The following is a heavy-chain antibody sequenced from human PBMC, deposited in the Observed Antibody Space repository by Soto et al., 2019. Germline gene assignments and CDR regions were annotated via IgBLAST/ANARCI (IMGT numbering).Heavy chain of an antibody. CDR2: ICNSGST. Sequence: QVQLQESGPGLLKPSETLSLTCTVSGGSIRSYCWTWIRQPPGEGLEWIGCICNSGSTNYNPSLKSRVTISVDTQMNQFSLQLSSVTVADTAVYYCAGGGSIVVAKRRLMDVWGKGTTVTVSS. D-gene: IGHD3-22*01. CDR3: AGGGSIVVAKRRLMDV. CDR1: GGSIRSYC. V-gene: IGHV4-59*03. J-gene: IGHJ6*03.